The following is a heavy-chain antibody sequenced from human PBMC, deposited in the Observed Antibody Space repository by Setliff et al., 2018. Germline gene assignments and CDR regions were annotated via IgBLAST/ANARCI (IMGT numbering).Heavy chain of an antibody. J-gene: IGHJ3*02. V-gene: IGHV4-39*07. Sequence: PSETLSLTCTVSGGSISSSSYYWGWIRQPPGKGLEWIGSIYRSGSTYYNPSLKSRVTISVDTSKNQFSLKLSSVTAADTAVYYCARGPNSNYEGAFDIWGQGTMVTVS. CDR2: IYRSGST. CDR1: GGSISSSSYY. CDR3: ARGPNSNYEGAFDI. D-gene: IGHD4-4*01.